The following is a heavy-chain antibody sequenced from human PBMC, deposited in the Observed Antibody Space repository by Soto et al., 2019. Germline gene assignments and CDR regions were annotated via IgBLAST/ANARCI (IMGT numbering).Heavy chain of an antibody. J-gene: IGHJ4*02. CDR1: GGSITSTTYY. CDR2: IYYTGST. Sequence: QLQLQESGPGLVKPSETLSLTCTVSGGSITSTTYYWGWIRQPPGKGLEWIGNIYYTGSTYYSPSLKTRGAVSVDTSKTQLCLRLSSVTAADRAVYYWARTWGGYSYGFFAYWGQGTLVTVSS. V-gene: IGHV4-39*01. D-gene: IGHD5-18*01. CDR3: ARTWGGYSYGFFAY.